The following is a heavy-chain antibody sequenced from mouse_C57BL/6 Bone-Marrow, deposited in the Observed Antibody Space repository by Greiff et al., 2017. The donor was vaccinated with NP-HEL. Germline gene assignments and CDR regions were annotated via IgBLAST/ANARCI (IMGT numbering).Heavy chain of an antibody. D-gene: IGHD1-1*01. J-gene: IGHJ3*01. Sequence: QVQLKQPGAELVKPGASVKLSCKASGYTFTSYWMHWVKQRPGQGLEWIGMIHPNSGSTNYNEKFKSKATLTVDKSSSTAYMQLSSLTSEDSAVYYCARDYYGSSYKTWFAYWGQGTLVTVSA. CDR3: ARDYYGSSYKTWFAY. CDR1: GYTFTSYW. V-gene: IGHV1-64*01. CDR2: IHPNSGST.